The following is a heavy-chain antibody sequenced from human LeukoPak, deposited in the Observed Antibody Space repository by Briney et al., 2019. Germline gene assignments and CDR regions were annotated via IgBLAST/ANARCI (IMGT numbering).Heavy chain of an antibody. CDR2: IYYSGST. D-gene: IGHD3-10*01. J-gene: IGHJ4*02. V-gene: IGHV4-59*01. CDR3: ARGYHYYAIDY. Sequence: SETLSLTCTVSGGSISSYYWSWLRQPPGKGLEWIGYIYYSGSTNYNPSLKSRVTISVDTSKNQFSLKLSSVTAADTAVYYCARGYHYYAIDYWGQGTLVTVSS. CDR1: GGSISSYY.